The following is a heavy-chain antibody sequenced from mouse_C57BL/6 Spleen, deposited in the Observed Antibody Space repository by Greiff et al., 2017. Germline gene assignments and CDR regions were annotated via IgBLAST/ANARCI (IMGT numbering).Heavy chain of an antibody. D-gene: IGHD2-5*01. J-gene: IGHJ4*01. CDR1: GYSFTGYY. Sequence: VQLQQSGPELVKPGASVKISCKASGYSFTGYYMNWVKQSPEKSLEWIGEINPSTGGTTYNQKFKAKATLTVDKSSSTAYMQLKSLTSEDSAVYYCARRHYSNFCAMDYWGQGTSVTVSS. V-gene: IGHV1-42*01. CDR3: ARRHYSNFCAMDY. CDR2: INPSTGGT.